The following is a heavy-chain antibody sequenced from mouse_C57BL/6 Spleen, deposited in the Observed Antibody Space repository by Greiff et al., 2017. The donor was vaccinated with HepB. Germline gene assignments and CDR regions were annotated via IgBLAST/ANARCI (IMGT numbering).Heavy chain of an antibody. CDR1: GYTFTDYY. J-gene: IGHJ3*01. Sequence: VQLQQSGPELVKPGASVKISCKASGYTFTDYYMNWVKQSHGKSLEWIGDINPNNGGTSYNQKFKGKATLTVDKSSSTAYMELRSLTSEDSAVYYCARSGYDYSIAYWGQGTLVTVSA. D-gene: IGHD2-4*01. CDR2: INPNNGGT. CDR3: ARSGYDYSIAY. V-gene: IGHV1-26*01.